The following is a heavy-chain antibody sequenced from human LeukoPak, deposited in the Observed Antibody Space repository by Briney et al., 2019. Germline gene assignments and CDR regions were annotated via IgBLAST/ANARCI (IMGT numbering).Heavy chain of an antibody. D-gene: IGHD3-10*01. V-gene: IGHV3-74*01. J-gene: IGHJ4*02. Sequence: GGSLRLSCGASGFTLSSYWMHWVRQAPGKGLVWISRINSDGSTTSYADSVKGRFTISRDNAKNTLYLQMNSLRAEDTAVYYCARGNYYGQDYWGQGTLVTVSS. CDR2: INSDGSTT. CDR1: GFTLSSYW. CDR3: ARGNYYGQDY.